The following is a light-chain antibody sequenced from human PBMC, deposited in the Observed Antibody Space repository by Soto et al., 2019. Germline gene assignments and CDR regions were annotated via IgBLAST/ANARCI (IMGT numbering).Light chain of an antibody. V-gene: IGLV2-14*01. CDR1: SSDVGGYNY. CDR3: RSYTSSSTLGV. CDR2: DVS. J-gene: IGLJ2*01. Sequence: QSALTQPASVSVSPGQSITISCTGTSSDVGGYNYVSWYQQHPGKAPKLMIYDVSNRPLGVSNRFSGSKSGNTASLTISGLQAEDEADYYCRSYTSSSTLGVFGGGTKLTVL.